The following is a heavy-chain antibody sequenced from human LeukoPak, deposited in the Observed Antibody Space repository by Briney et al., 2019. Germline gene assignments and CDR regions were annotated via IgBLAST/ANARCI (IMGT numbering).Heavy chain of an antibody. CDR2: IYAGGST. V-gene: IGHV3-53*01. J-gene: IGHJ4*02. D-gene: IGHD3-3*02. CDR3: ATIRGSNYFDY. CDR1: GFTVSGNY. Sequence: PGVSLRLSCAASGFTVSGNYMSCVRQAPGKGLEWVAVIYAGGSTYYADSVKGRFTISKQNSENTLYLQMNSLRPEDTAVYYCATIRGSNYFDYWGQGALVTVSS.